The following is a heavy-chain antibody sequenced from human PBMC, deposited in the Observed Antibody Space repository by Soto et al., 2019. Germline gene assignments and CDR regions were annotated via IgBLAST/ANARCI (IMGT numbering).Heavy chain of an antibody. CDR3: AGGVGTGSYYNQSNSCAP. CDR2: INVYNGNT. CDR1: GYTFTNYG. V-gene: IGHV1-18*01. J-gene: IGHJ5*02. D-gene: IGHD3-10*01. Sequence: QVQLVQSGGEVKKPGASVKVSCKASGYTFTNYGISWVRQAPGQGLEWMGWINVYNGNTKYAQKGQGRVTMTTDTTTSRAYMALRSLRSDDTALYYCAGGVGTGSYYNQSNSCAPWGQGTLVTVSS.